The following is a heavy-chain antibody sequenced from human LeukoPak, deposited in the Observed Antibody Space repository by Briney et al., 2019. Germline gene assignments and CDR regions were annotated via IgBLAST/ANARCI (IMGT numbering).Heavy chain of an antibody. V-gene: IGHV3-53*01. CDR3: AIDGSYDAFDI. CDR2: IYSGGST. CDR1: GFTVSSNY. J-gene: IGHJ3*02. Sequence: GGSLRLSCAASGFTVSSNYMSWVRQAPGKGPEWVSVIYSGGSTYYADSVKGRFTISRDNSKNTLYLQMNSLRAEDTAVYYCAIDGSYDAFDIWGQGTMVTVSS. D-gene: IGHD1-26*01.